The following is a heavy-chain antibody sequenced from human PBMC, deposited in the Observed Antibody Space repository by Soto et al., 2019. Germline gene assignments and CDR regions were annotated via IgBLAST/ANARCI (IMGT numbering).Heavy chain of an antibody. CDR2: IYHSGST. D-gene: IGHD2-8*01. Sequence: SETLSVTCAVSGGSISSGGYSWSWIRQPPGKGLEWIGYIYHSGSTYYNPSLKSRVTISVDRSKNQFSLKLSSVTAADTAVYYCARAVIYYCTNGVRSRSFDPWGQAPLVTVSS. CDR1: GGSISSGGYS. V-gene: IGHV4-30-2*01. J-gene: IGHJ5*02. CDR3: ARAVIYYCTNGVRSRSFDP.